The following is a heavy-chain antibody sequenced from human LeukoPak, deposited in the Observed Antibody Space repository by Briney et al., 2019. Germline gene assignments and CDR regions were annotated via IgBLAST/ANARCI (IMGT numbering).Heavy chain of an antibody. D-gene: IGHD2/OR15-2a*01. Sequence: GGSLRLSCAASGFIFTKYWMHWVRQAPGKGLVWVSHVNSDGSATSYADSVKGRFTISRDNAKNTVYLHMNSLRVEDTAVYYCTSFYETNWGQGTLVAVSS. CDR2: VNSDGSAT. V-gene: IGHV3-74*01. CDR3: TSFYETN. CDR1: GFIFTKYW. J-gene: IGHJ4*02.